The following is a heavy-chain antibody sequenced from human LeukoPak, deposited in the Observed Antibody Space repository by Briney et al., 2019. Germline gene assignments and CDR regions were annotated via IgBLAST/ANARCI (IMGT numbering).Heavy chain of an antibody. J-gene: IGHJ4*02. V-gene: IGHV4-61*02. CDR1: GGSISSGSDY. CDR3: ARGGGLHSGSYLFDY. D-gene: IGHD1-26*01. CDR2: IYTSGST. Sequence: SETLSLTCTVSGGSISSGSDYWSWIRQPAGKGLEWIGRIYTSGSTTYNPSLKRRLTISVDTSQHQFSLKLSCVTAADTAVYYCARGGGLHSGSYLFDYWGQGTLVTVSS.